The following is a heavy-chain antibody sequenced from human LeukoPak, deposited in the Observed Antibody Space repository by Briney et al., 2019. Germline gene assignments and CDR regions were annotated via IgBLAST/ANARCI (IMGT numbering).Heavy chain of an antibody. Sequence: SVKVSCKASGGTFNNYTISWVRPAPGQGLEWMGGIIPRFETANYAQKFQDRVTITADKSTNTVYMELSSLRFEDAAVYYCARETGTTDFYYYMDVWGKGTTVTVSS. D-gene: IGHD1-1*01. J-gene: IGHJ6*03. CDR1: GGTFNNYT. CDR3: ARETGTTDFYYYMDV. V-gene: IGHV1-69*06. CDR2: IIPRFETA.